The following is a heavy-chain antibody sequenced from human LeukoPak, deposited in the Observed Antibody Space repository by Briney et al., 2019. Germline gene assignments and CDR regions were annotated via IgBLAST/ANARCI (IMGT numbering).Heavy chain of an antibody. CDR3: ARRRGYCSSTSCYYWFDP. Sequence: PSETLSLTCAVYGGSFSGYYWSWIRQPPGKGLEWIGEINHSGSTNYNPSLKSRVTISVDTSKNQFSLKLSSVTAADTAVYYCARRRGYCSSTSCYYWFDPWGQGTLVTVSS. CDR1: GGSFSGYY. V-gene: IGHV4-34*01. J-gene: IGHJ5*02. D-gene: IGHD2-2*01. CDR2: INHSGST.